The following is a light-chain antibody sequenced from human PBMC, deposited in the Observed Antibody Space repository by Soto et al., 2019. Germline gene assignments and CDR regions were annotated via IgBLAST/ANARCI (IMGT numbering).Light chain of an antibody. J-gene: IGKJ1*01. V-gene: IGKV1-5*03. CDR3: QQYNSYTWT. Sequence: DIEMTQSPSTLSASVGDSVTITCRASQSISTWLAWYQQKPGKAPKLLIYKASSLQRGAPSRSSGSGSGTEFPLTISSLQPDDFATYYCQQYNSYTWTXGQGTKVDI. CDR1: QSISTW. CDR2: KAS.